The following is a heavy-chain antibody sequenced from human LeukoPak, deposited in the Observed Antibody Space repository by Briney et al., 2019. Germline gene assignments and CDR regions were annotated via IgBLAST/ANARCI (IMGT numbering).Heavy chain of an antibody. J-gene: IGHJ4*02. D-gene: IGHD3-9*01. CDR3: ARDRYFDWLYLDY. Sequence: GGSLRLSCAASGFTFSSYAMHWVRQAPGKGLEWVAVISYDGSNKYYADSVKGRFTISRDNAKNSLYLQMNSLRAEDTAVYYCARDRYFDWLYLDYWGQGTLVTVSS. CDR1: GFTFSSYA. V-gene: IGHV3-30-3*01. CDR2: ISYDGSNK.